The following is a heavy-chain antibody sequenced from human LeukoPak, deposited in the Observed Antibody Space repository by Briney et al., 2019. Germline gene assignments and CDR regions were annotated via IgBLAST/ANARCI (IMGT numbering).Heavy chain of an antibody. CDR1: GFTSSDYY. V-gene: IGHV3-11*03. D-gene: IGHD2-15*01. J-gene: IGHJ4*02. Sequence: GGSLRLSCATSGFTSSDYYMNWIRPAPGKGLEWISYISSSGSSTRYADSVKGRFTISRDNTRNSLYLQMTSLRADDTAVYYCASKGGNWGQGTLVTVSS. CDR2: ISSSGSST. CDR3: ASKGGN.